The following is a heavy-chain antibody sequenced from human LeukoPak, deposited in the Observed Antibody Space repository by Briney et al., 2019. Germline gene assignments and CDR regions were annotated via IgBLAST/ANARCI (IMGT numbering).Heavy chain of an antibody. V-gene: IGHV1-2*02. CDR2: INPNSGGT. CDR1: GYTFTGYY. Sequence: ASVKVSCKASGYTFTGYYMHWVRQAPGQGLERMGWINPNSGGTNYAQQFQGRVTMTRDTSISTAYMELSRLRSDDTAVYYCARGGSSSNNYFDYWGQGTLVTVSS. CDR3: ARGGSSSNNYFDY. J-gene: IGHJ4*02. D-gene: IGHD2-8*01.